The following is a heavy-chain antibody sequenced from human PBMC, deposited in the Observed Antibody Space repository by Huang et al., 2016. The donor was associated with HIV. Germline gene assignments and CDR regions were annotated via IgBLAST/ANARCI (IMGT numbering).Heavy chain of an antibody. CDR3: TREYTVAGAFDI. D-gene: IGHD5-12*01. CDR2: ISKDGTTT. CDR1: GFSFSNYA. J-gene: IGHJ3*02. Sequence: QGQLVESGGGVVRPGRSLRLSCAASGFSFSNYAMHWVRQAPVKRLEWVTFISKDGTTTYYANSVKGRFTISRDNFKNTLYLQMNRLRGDDTAVYYCTREYTVAGAFDIWGQGTMVTVSS. V-gene: IGHV3-30-3*01.